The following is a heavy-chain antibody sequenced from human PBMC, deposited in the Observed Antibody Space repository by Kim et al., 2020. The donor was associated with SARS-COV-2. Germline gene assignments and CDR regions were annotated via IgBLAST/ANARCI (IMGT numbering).Heavy chain of an antibody. V-gene: IGHV3-33*01. J-gene: IGHJ4*02. CDR3: ARGVEMATITAY. D-gene: IGHD5-12*01. Sequence: YYADSVKGRFTISRDNSKNTLYLQMNSLRAEDTAVYYCARGVEMATITAYWGQGTLVTVSS.